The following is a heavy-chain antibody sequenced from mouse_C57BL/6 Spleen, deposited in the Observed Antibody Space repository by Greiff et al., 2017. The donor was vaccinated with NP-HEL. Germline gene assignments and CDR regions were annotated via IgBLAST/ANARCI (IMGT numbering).Heavy chain of an antibody. V-gene: IGHV14-2*01. CDR1: GFNIKDYY. CDR2: IDPEDGET. CDR3: AVTTVVATIYYYAMDY. D-gene: IGHD1-1*01. Sequence: EVQLQESGAELVKPGASVKLSCTASGFNIKDYYMHWVKQRTEQGLEWIGRIDPEDGETKYAPKFQGKATITADTSSNTAYLQLSSLTSEDPAVYYCAVTTVVATIYYYAMDYWGQGTSVTVSS. J-gene: IGHJ4*01.